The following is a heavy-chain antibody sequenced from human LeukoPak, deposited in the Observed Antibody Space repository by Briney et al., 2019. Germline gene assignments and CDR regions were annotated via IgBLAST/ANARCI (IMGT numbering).Heavy chain of an antibody. CDR1: GFTFGNYA. J-gene: IGHJ4*02. CDR2: ISGSGGST. Sequence: PGGSLRLSCAPSGFTFGNYAMSWVRQAPGKGLEWVSAISGSGGSTYYADSVKGRFTISRDNSKNTLYLQMNSLRAEDTAVYYCAKDQQTSYCSGGSCYTSFDYWGQGTLVTVSS. CDR3: AKDQQTSYCSGGSCYTSFDY. D-gene: IGHD2-15*01. V-gene: IGHV3-23*01.